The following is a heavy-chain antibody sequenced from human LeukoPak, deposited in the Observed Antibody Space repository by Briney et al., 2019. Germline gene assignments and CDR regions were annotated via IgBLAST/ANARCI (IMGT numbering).Heavy chain of an antibody. CDR3: ARTFRSGDGYKVGYFDY. CDR2: IDADGSSA. D-gene: IGHD5-24*01. CDR1: GITFSYYW. J-gene: IGHJ4*02. Sequence: GGSLRLSCAASGITFSYYWMHWVRQAPGKGLVWVSRIDADGSSATYADSVKGRFTISRDNSKNTLFLQMNSLRAEDTAIYYCARTFRSGDGYKVGYFDYWGQGTLVTVSS. V-gene: IGHV3-74*01.